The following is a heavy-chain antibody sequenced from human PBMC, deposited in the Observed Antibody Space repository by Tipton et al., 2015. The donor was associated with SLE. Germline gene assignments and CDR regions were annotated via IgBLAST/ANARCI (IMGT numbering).Heavy chain of an antibody. CDR1: GFTFTSYG. CDR3: AIAVAGTLFFDS. Sequence: QSGAEVKKPGASVKVSCKASGFTFTSYGISWVRQAPGQGLEWMGWISAYNGNTDYAQKLQGRVTMTTDTSTSTAYMELRSLRSEDTAVYYCAIAVAGTLFFDSWGQGALVTVSS. D-gene: IGHD6-19*01. J-gene: IGHJ4*02. CDR2: ISAYNGNT. V-gene: IGHV1-18*01.